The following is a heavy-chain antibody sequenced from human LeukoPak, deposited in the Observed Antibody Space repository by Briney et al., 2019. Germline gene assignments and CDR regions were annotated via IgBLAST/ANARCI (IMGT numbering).Heavy chain of an antibody. J-gene: IGHJ4*02. CDR1: GFTFSSYS. D-gene: IGHD5-24*01. V-gene: IGHV3-21*01. CDR3: ARGSGDGYNFDY. Sequence: AGTLRLSCAASGFTFSSYSMNWVRQPPGKGLEWVSSISSSSSYIYYADSVKGRFTISRDNAKNSLYLQMNSLRAEDTAVYYCARGSGDGYNFDYWDQGTLVTVSS. CDR2: ISSSSSYI.